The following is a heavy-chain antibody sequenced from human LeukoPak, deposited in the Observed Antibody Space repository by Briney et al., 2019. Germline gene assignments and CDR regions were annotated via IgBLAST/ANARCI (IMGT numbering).Heavy chain of an antibody. D-gene: IGHD3-10*01. CDR3: ARDLIDGSGSYSRFDP. CDR2: ISSSGSTI. Sequence: GGSLRLSCAASGFTFSSYEMNWVRQAPGKGLEWVSYISSSGSTIYYADSVKGRFTISRDNAKNSLSLQMDSLRAEDTAVYYCARDLIDGSGSYSRFDPWGQGTLVTVSS. V-gene: IGHV3-48*03. CDR1: GFTFSSYE. J-gene: IGHJ5*02.